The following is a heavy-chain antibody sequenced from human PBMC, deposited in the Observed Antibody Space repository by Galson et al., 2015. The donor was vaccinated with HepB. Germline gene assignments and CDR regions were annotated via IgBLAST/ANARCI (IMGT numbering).Heavy chain of an antibody. J-gene: IGHJ6*03. Sequence: ETLSLTCAVYGGSFSGHYWSWIRQPPGKGLEWIGYIYYSGTTNYNPSLKSRVTISIDTSKKQFSLKLTSVTAADTAVYYCAARGYCSGGSCFDYYYYMDAWGKGTAVTVSS. CDR1: GGSFSGHY. CDR3: AARGYCSGGSCFDYYYYMDA. CDR2: IYYSGTT. V-gene: IGHV4-59*11. D-gene: IGHD2-15*01.